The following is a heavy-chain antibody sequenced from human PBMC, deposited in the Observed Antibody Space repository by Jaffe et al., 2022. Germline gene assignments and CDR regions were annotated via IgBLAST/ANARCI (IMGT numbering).Heavy chain of an antibody. CDR3: VRRKRGITMVRGEDYYYYYYMDV. CDR1: GYSFTSYW. D-gene: IGHD3-10*01. V-gene: IGHV5-51*03. J-gene: IGHJ6*03. Sequence: EVQLVQSGAEVKKPGESLKISCKGSGYSFTSYWIGWVRQMPGKGLEWMGIIYPGDSDTRYSPSFQGQVTISADKSISTAYLQWSSLKASDTAMYYCVRRKRGITMVRGEDYYYYYYMDVWGKGTTVTVSS. CDR2: IYPGDSDT.